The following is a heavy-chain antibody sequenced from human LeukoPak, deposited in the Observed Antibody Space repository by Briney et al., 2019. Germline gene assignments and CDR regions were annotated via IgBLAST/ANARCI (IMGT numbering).Heavy chain of an antibody. CDR2: INPSGGST. V-gene: IGHV1-46*01. D-gene: IGHD2-15*01. CDR1: GYTFTSYY. Sequence: GASVKVSCKASGYTFTSYYMHWVRQAPGQGLEWMGIINPSGGSTSYAQKFQGRVTMARDTSTSTVYMELSSLRSEDTAVYYCARGWNIVVVVADSNLDYWGQGSLVTVSS. CDR3: ARGWNIVVVVADSNLDY. J-gene: IGHJ4*02.